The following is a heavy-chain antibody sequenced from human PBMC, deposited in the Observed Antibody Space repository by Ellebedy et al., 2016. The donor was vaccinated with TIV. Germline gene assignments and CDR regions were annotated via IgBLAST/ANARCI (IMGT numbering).Heavy chain of an antibody. J-gene: IGHJ4*02. D-gene: IGHD3-22*01. V-gene: IGHV3-21*04. Sequence: GGSLRLSCAASGFTFSSYSMNWVRQAPGKGLEWVSSISSSSSCIYYADSVKGRFTISRDNAKNTLYLQMNTLRADDTAVYYCAINLPGGYYDYWGQGTLVTVSS. CDR1: GFTFSSYS. CDR3: AINLPGGYYDY. CDR2: ISSSSSCI.